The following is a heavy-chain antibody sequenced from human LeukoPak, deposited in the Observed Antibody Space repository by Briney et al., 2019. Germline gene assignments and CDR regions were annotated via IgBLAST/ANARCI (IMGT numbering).Heavy chain of an antibody. V-gene: IGHV1-2*06. Sequence: ASVKVSCKASGYTFTGYYMHWVRQAPGQGLEWMGRINPNSGGTNYAQKFQGRVTMTRDTSISTAYMELSRLRSDDTAVYYCARGEGYCSGGSCYTFDYWGQGTLVTVSS. CDR1: GYTFTGYY. J-gene: IGHJ4*02. CDR2: INPNSGGT. D-gene: IGHD2-15*01. CDR3: ARGEGYCSGGSCYTFDY.